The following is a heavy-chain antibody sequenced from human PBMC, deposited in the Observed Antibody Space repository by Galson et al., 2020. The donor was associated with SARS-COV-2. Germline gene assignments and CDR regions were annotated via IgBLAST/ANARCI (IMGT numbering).Heavy chain of an antibody. CDR3: PRVSGEELVRAWFDP. J-gene: IGHJ5*02. CDR1: GYTFTSYG. Sequence: ASVTVSCKASGYTFTSYGIRWVRPAPGQGLAWMGWISAYNGNTNYAQKLQGRVTMPTDTSTRTAYMELRSLRSDDTAVYYCPRVSGEELVRAWFDPGGQGTRVTVSS. V-gene: IGHV1-18*04. CDR2: ISAYNGNT. D-gene: IGHD6-13*01.